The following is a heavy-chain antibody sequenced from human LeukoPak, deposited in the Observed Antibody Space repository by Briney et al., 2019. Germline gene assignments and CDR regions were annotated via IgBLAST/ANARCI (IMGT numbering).Heavy chain of an antibody. V-gene: IGHV1-3*01. J-gene: IGHJ4*02. D-gene: IGHD3-22*01. CDR3: ASAPGSRGSIFDY. CDR1: GYTFTSYA. Sequence: EASVKVSCKASGYTFTSYAMHWVRQAPGQRLEWIGWINAGNGNTKYSQKFQGRVTITRDTSASTAYMELSSLRSEDTAVYYCASAPGSRGSIFDYWGQGTLVTVSS. CDR2: INAGNGNT.